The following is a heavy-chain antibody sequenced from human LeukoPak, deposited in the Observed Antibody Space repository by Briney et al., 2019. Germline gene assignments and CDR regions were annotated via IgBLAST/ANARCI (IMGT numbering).Heavy chain of an antibody. D-gene: IGHD1-26*01. V-gene: IGHV4-34*01. CDR2: INHSGST. CDR3: ARVGRRGVSNWFDP. CDR1: GGSFSGYY. Sequence: SETLSLTCAVYGGSFSGYYWSWIRQPPGKGLEWIGEINHSGSTNYNPSLKSRVTISVDTSKNQFSLKLSSVTAADTAVYYCARVGRRGVSNWFDPWGQGTLVTVSS. J-gene: IGHJ5*02.